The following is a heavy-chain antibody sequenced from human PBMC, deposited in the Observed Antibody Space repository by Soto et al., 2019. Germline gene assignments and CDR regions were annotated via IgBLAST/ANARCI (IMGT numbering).Heavy chain of an antibody. D-gene: IGHD2-2*01. V-gene: IGHV4-39*07. CDR2: IYYSGST. J-gene: IGHJ4*02. CDR3: ARSIGQGLSQDIVVVPAGYFDY. CDR1: GGSISSSSYY. Sequence: SETLSLTCTVSGGSISSSSYYWGWIRQPPGKGLEWIGSIYYSGSTYYNPSLKSRVTISVDTSKNQFSLKLSSVTEADTAVYYCARSIGQGLSQDIVVVPAGYFDYWGQGTLVTVSS.